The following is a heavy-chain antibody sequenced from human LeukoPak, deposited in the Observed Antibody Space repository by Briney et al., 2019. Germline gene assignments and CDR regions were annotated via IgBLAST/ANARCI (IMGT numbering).Heavy chain of an antibody. CDR1: GGSISSGGYY. J-gene: IGHJ4*02. CDR2: IYYSGST. D-gene: IGHD1-26*01. Sequence: SQTLSLTCAVSGGSISSGGYYWSWIRQPPGKGLEWIGYIYYSGSTNYNPSLKSRVTISVDTSKNQFSLKLSSVTAADTAVYYCARESGSYGGYDYWGQGTLVTVSS. V-gene: IGHV4-61*08. CDR3: ARESGSYGGYDY.